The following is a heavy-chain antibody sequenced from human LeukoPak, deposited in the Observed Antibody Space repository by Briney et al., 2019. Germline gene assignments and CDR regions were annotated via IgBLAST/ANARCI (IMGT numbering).Heavy chain of an antibody. J-gene: IGHJ6*02. CDR1: GLTFSDYA. CDR2: ISYGGSNE. V-gene: IGHV3-30*04. CDR3: ARNKPLTGFFGMDV. Sequence: PGGSLRLSCAASGLTFSDYAMHWVRQAPGKGLEWVAVISYGGSNEYYADSVQGRFTISRDNSKNTLYLQMNSLRAEDTAVYYCARNKPLTGFFGMDVWGQGTTVTVSS. D-gene: IGHD7-27*01.